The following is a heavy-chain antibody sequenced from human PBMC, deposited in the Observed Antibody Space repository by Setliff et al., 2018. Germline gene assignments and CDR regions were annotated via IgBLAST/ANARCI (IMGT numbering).Heavy chain of an antibody. CDR2: VSGSGMTR. CDR1: GFTFRKHA. J-gene: IGHJ6*04. CDR3: ARAKMEESGKAQAGMDV. D-gene: IGHD6-13*01. V-gene: IGHV3-23*01. Sequence: PGGSLRLSCTASGFTFRKHALAWVRQAPGKGLQWVSSVSGSGMTRDYTDSVKGRFTISRDNAKNTLHLQMDSLRAEDTAVYYCARAKMEESGKAQAGMDVWGKGTTVTVS.